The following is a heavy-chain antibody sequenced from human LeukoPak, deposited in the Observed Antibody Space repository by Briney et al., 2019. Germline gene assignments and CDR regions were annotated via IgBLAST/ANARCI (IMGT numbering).Heavy chain of an antibody. V-gene: IGHV3-23*01. Sequence: GGSLRLSYAASGFTFSSYAMSWARQPPGKGLEWVSAISGSGGSTYYADSVKGRFTISRDNSKNTLYLQMNSLRAEDTAVYYCAKGPNPWFDPWGQGTLVTVSS. J-gene: IGHJ5*02. CDR1: GFTFSSYA. CDR3: AKGPNPWFDP. CDR2: ISGSGGST.